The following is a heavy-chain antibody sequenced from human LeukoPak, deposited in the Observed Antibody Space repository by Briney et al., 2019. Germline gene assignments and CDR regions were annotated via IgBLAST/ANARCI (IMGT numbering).Heavy chain of an antibody. Sequence: SETLSLTCTVSGGSISSGAYYWGWIRQPPGKGLEWVGYIYYSGSTYYNPSLKSRVTISVDTSKNQFSLKLSSVTAADTAVYYCASIRFLEWLTPYSFDYWGQGTLVTVSS. CDR2: IYYSGST. J-gene: IGHJ4*02. V-gene: IGHV4-30-4*08. CDR3: ASIRFLEWLTPYSFDY. CDR1: GGSISSGAYY. D-gene: IGHD3-3*01.